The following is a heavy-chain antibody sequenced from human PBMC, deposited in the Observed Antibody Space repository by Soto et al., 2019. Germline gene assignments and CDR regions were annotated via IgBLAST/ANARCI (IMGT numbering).Heavy chain of an antibody. D-gene: IGHD5-18*01. Sequence: SETLSLTCTVSGGSISSGDYYWSWIRQPPGKGLEWIGYIYYSGSTYYNPSLKRRVTISVDTSKNQFSLKLSSVTAADTAVYYCARGGYSYGSEYYFDYWGQGTLVTVSS. CDR3: ARGGYSYGSEYYFDY. J-gene: IGHJ4*02. CDR1: GGSISSGDYY. V-gene: IGHV4-30-4*01. CDR2: IYYSGST.